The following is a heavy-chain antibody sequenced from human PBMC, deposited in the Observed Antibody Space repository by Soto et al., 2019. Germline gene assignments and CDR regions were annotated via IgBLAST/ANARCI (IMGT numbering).Heavy chain of an antibody. CDR2: ISSSSSYI. V-gene: IGHV3-21*01. CDR1: GFTFSTYS. CDR3: ARYDSSGYYWPYYYYGMDV. J-gene: IGHJ6*02. Sequence: EVQLVESGGGLVKPGGSLRLSCAASGFTFSTYSMNWVRQAPGNGLQWVSSISSSSSYIYYANSVKGGFTISRDNAKNSLYLQMNSLRAEDTAVYYCARYDSSGYYWPYYYYGMDVWGQGTTVTVSS. D-gene: IGHD3-22*01.